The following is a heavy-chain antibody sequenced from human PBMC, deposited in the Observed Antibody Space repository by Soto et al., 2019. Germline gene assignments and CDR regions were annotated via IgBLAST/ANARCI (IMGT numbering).Heavy chain of an antibody. CDR2: ISYDGSYQ. Sequence: QVQLVESGGGVVQPGRSLRLSCAASGFAFNKFGMHWVRQAPGKGLEWVAFISYDGSYQYYADSVQGRLTITRDNSMNTLNMQLNSLRREDTAVYYCAKGGEVGGVLGDHWGQGTLVTVSS. CDR1: GFAFNKFG. D-gene: IGHD1-26*01. V-gene: IGHV3-30*18. J-gene: IGHJ4*02. CDR3: AKGGEVGGVLGDH.